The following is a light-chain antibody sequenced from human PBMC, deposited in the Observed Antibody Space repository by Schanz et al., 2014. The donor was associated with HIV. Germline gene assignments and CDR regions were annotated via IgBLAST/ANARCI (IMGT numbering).Light chain of an antibody. Sequence: EIVLTQSPGRLSLSPGERATLSCRASQSVGASQLAWFQLRRGQPPRLLIYATSFRAVGIPERFSGSGSETDFTLTISGLEPEDFAVYYCQQHGSSPRTFGGGTKVQSK. V-gene: IGKV3-20*01. CDR1: QSVGASQ. J-gene: IGKJ4*01. CDR3: QQHGSSPRT. CDR2: ATS.